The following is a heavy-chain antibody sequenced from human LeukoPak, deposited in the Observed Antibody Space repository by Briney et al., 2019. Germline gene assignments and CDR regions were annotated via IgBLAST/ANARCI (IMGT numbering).Heavy chain of an antibody. D-gene: IGHD3-10*01. J-gene: IGHJ4*02. CDR2: INHSGST. CDR3: ARGPSMVRGVSPLDY. CDR1: GGSFSGYY. Sequence: PSETLSLTCAVYGGSFSGYYWSWIRQPPGKGLEWIGEINHSGSTSYNPSLKSRVTISVDTSKNQFSLKLSSVTAADTAVYYCARGPSMVRGVSPLDYWGQGTLVTVSS. V-gene: IGHV4-34*01.